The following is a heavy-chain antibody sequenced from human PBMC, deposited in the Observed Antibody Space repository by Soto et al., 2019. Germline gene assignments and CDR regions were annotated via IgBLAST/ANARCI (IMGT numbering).Heavy chain of an antibody. CDR1: GYTFTGYY. CDR2: INPNSGGT. Sequence: ASVKVSCKASGYTFTGYYMHWVRQAPGQGLEWMGWINPNSGGTNYAQKFQGWVTMTRDTSISTACMELSRLRSDDTAVYYCARGGYSYGQNDAFDIWGQGTMVTVSS. CDR3: ARGGYSYGQNDAFDI. V-gene: IGHV1-2*04. J-gene: IGHJ3*02. D-gene: IGHD5-18*01.